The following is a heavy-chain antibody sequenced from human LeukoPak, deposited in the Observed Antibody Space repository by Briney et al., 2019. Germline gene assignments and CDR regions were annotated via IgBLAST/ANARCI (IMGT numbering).Heavy chain of an antibody. V-gene: IGHV3-23*01. CDR3: AKVEDEPRLRHGLFDY. J-gene: IGHJ4*02. CDR2: VCDSGGSP. D-gene: IGHD6-6*01. CDR1: GFTFSSYA. Sequence: GGSLRLSCAASGFTFSSYAMREVRQAPGKGLEWVVVVCDSGGSPYSADSVKGRFIISKDNSKNTLYLQMNSLRAEDTAVYYCAKVEDEPRLRHGLFDYWGQGALVSVSS.